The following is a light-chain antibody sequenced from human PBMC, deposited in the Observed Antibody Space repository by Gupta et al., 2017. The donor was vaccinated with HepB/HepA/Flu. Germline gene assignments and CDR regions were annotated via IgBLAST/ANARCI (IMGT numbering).Light chain of an antibody. V-gene: IGLV4-60*03. CDR1: SGHTNYI. Sequence: QPILTQSSSASAYLGSSVKLTCTLSSGHTNYIIAWHQLQPGKAPRFLMKLEGTGNYNKGNGVPDRFSGSSSGADRFLTISNLHSEDEADYFCETWDGDTPRVFGGGTTLTVL. CDR2: LEGTGNY. J-gene: IGLJ2*01. CDR3: ETWDGDTPRV.